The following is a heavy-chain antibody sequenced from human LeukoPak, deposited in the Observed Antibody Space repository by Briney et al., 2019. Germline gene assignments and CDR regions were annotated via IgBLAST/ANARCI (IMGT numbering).Heavy chain of an antibody. J-gene: IGHJ4*02. CDR2: ITTKVHGGTT. Sequence: QPGGSLRLSCTGSGFTFGDYPISWVRQAPGKGLEWVGYITTKVHGGTTGFAASVKGRFTVSRDDSRSVAYLQMNGLKTGDTAVYYCTRERCPSGVCPLDYWGQGTLVTVSS. D-gene: IGHD2-8*01. V-gene: IGHV3-49*04. CDR3: TRERCPSGVCPLDY. CDR1: GFTFGDYP.